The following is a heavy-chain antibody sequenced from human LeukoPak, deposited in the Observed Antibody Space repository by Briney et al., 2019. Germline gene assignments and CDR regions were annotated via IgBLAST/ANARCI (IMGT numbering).Heavy chain of an antibody. CDR2: IDRDSGGT. J-gene: IGHJ4*02. Sequence: PGGSLRLSCATSGFRFDEYNIHWVRQPPGRGLELVSVIDRDSGGTHYADSVRGRFTISRDNIKKSLNLQMNSLTTEDTAFYYCAKEHNTGWPNLDYWGQGTLVTVSS. D-gene: IGHD6-19*01. CDR1: GFRFDEYN. V-gene: IGHV3-43*01. CDR3: AKEHNTGWPNLDY.